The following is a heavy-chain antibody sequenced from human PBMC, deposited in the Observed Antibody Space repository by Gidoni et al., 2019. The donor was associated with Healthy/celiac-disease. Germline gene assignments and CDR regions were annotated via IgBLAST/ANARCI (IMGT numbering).Heavy chain of an antibody. CDR2: INLNSSGT. CDR3: AREPTRHHDSSGYWRY. V-gene: IGHV1-2*02. J-gene: IGHJ4*02. CDR1: GYTFTGYY. Sequence: QVQLVQSGAEVKTPEASVKVSCKAYGYTFTGYYMHWGRQAPGQGLEWMGWINLNSSGTNYAQKFQGRVTRTRDTSISTAYMELSMLRSDDTAVYYCAREPTRHHDSSGYWRYWGQGTLVTVSS. D-gene: IGHD3-22*01.